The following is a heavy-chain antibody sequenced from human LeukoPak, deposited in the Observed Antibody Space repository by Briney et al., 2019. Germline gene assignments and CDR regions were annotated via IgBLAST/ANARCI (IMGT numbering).Heavy chain of an antibody. CDR3: ARGRGLSLGYSYGWPYFDY. D-gene: IGHD5-18*01. V-gene: IGHV4-34*01. Sequence: SETLSLTCAVYGGSFSGYYWSWIRQPPGKGLEWIGEINHSGSTNYNPSLKSRVTISVDTSKNQFSLELSSVTAADTAVYYCARGRGLSLGYSYGWPYFDYWGQGTLVTVSS. CDR2: INHSGST. CDR1: GGSFSGYY. J-gene: IGHJ4*02.